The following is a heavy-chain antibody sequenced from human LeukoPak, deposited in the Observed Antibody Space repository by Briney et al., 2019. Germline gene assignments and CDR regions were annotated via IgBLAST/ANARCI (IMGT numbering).Heavy chain of an antibody. Sequence: GASVKVSCKASGYTFTSYGISWVRQAPGQGLEWMGWISAYNGNTNYAQKLQGRVTMTTDTSTSTAYMELRSLRSDDTAVYYCARGGYSSGWYSFYYYYYYMDVWGKGTTVTVSS. D-gene: IGHD6-19*01. V-gene: IGHV1-18*01. CDR1: GYTFTSYG. J-gene: IGHJ6*03. CDR3: ARGGYSSGWYSFYYYYYYMDV. CDR2: ISAYNGNT.